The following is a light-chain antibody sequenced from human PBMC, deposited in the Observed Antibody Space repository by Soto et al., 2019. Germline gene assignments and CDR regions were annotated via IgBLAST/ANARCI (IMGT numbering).Light chain of an antibody. Sequence: AIQLTQSPSSLSASLGDRVTITCRASQGISNHLGWYQQKPGKAPELLIYAASTLQTGVPSRFSGGGSGTDFTLTITSLQPEDSSTYYCLQDYNYPRTFGQGTKVDI. CDR3: LQDYNYPRT. CDR2: AAS. V-gene: IGKV1-6*01. CDR1: QGISNH. J-gene: IGKJ1*01.